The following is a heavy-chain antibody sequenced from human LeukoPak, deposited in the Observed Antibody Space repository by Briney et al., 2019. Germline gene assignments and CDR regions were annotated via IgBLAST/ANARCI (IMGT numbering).Heavy chain of an antibody. Sequence: SVKVSCKASGGTFSSYAISWVRQAPGQGLEWMGRIIPIFGTANYAQKLQGRVTITTDESTSTAYMELSSLRSEDTAVYYCARDQYYYDSSGYLSAAYFDYWGQGTLVTVSS. D-gene: IGHD3-22*01. CDR2: IIPIFGTA. CDR3: ARDQYYYDSSGYLSAAYFDY. CDR1: GGTFSSYA. V-gene: IGHV1-69*05. J-gene: IGHJ4*02.